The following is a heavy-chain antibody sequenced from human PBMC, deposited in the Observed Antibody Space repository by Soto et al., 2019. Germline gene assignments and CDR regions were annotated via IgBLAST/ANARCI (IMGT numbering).Heavy chain of an antibody. V-gene: IGHV3-30*03. D-gene: IGHD6-13*01. CDR3: ARDRSMSWTFDY. Sequence: QVQLVESGGGVVQPGRSLRLSCAASGFIFSRYGIHWVRQAPGKGLEGVAVISDDGNNRYYADSVKGRFTVSRDRSKNTVYLHMNSLRAEDTAMYYCARDRSMSWTFDYWGQGTLVTVSS. CDR1: GFIFSRYG. CDR2: ISDDGNNR. J-gene: IGHJ4*02.